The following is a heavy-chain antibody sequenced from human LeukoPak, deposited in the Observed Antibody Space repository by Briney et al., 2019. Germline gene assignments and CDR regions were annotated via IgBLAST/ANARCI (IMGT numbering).Heavy chain of an antibody. CDR3: AKPHYSGSGSYSREDY. CDR2: IDSTGDYT. Sequence: GGSLRLSCAASGFTFRSYAMSWVRQAPGKGLDWVSAIDSTGDYTYHADSVKGRFTISRDNSKITVYLQMNSLRAEDTAVYYCAKPHYSGSGSYSREDYWGQGTLVTVSS. J-gene: IGHJ4*02. CDR1: GFTFRSYA. V-gene: IGHV3-23*01. D-gene: IGHD3-10*01.